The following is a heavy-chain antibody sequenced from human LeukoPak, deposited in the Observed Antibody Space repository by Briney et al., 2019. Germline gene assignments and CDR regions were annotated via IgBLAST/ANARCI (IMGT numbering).Heavy chain of an antibody. CDR2: ISGSGGST. Sequence: GGSLRLSCAASGFTFSSYAMSWVRQAPGKGLEWVSAISGSGGSTYYADSVKGRFTISRDNSKNTLYLQMNSLRAEDTAVYYCAKDRESSSSWSEWFDPWGQGTLVTASS. D-gene: IGHD6-13*01. CDR1: GFTFSSYA. V-gene: IGHV3-23*01. CDR3: AKDRESSSSWSEWFDP. J-gene: IGHJ5*02.